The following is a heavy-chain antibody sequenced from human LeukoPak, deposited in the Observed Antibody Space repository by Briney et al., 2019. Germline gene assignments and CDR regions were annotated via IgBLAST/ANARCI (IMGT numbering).Heavy chain of an antibody. CDR3: ATDPGNYGSGSFDL. V-gene: IGHV1-24*01. Sequence: ASVKVSCKVSGYTLTELSMHWVRQAPGKGLAWIGGFDPEDGETIYAQKFQGRVTMTEDTSTDTAYMELSSLRSEDTAVYYCATDPGNYGSGSFDLWGRGTLVTVSS. J-gene: IGHJ2*01. CDR1: GYTLTELS. D-gene: IGHD3-10*01. CDR2: FDPEDGET.